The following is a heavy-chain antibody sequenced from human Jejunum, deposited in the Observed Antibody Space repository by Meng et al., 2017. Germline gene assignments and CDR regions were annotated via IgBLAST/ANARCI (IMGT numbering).Heavy chain of an antibody. D-gene: IGHD6-19*01. CDR2: INLADPDT. Sequence: GGSLRLSCKVSGYSFTNYWIGWVRQMPGKGLEWMGIINLADPDTIYSPSSQGQVTFSADKSIGTAYVQWNSLQASDTAMYYCARANLPSPFSSSSCPRGDYFDYWGQGTLVTVSS. CDR1: GYSFTNYW. V-gene: IGHV5-51*01. CDR3: ARANLPSPFSSSSCPRGDYFDY. J-gene: IGHJ4*02.